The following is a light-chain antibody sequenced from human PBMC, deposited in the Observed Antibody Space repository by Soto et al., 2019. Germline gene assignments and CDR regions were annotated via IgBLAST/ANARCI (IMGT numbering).Light chain of an antibody. Sequence: DIVLTQSPGTLSLSPGERATLSCRARQSVSSSYLAWYQQKPGQAPRLLIYGASSRATGIPDRFSGSGSGTDFTLTISRLEPEDFAVYYCQQYGSSPITFGPGTKVDIK. CDR2: GAS. CDR3: QQYGSSPIT. CDR1: QSVSSSY. J-gene: IGKJ3*01. V-gene: IGKV3-20*01.